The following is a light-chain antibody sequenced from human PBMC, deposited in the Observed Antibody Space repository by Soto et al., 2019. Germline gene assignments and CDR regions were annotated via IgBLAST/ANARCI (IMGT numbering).Light chain of an antibody. CDR2: GAS. Sequence: SPATLYMSPGERATLSCRASQSVSSDLAWYQQLPGQAPRLLIFGASTRATGVPSRFSGGGSGTEFTLAISGLQSDDFATYYCQQYNTYWTFGPGTKVDIK. CDR3: QQYNTYWT. V-gene: IGKV3-15*01. J-gene: IGKJ1*01. CDR1: QSVSSD.